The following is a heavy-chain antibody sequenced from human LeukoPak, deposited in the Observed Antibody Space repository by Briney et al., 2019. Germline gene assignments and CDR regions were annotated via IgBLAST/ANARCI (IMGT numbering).Heavy chain of an antibody. Sequence: GGSLRLSCAASGFTFSSYAMQWVRQAPGKGLEWVAVISYDGSNKYYADSVKGRFTISRDNSKNTLYLQMNSLRAEDTAVYYCARDRLKLVVVVAATYYYYYGMDVWGQGTTVTVSS. CDR3: ARDRLKLVVVVAATYYYYYGMDV. CDR1: GFTFSSYA. CDR2: ISYDGSNK. D-gene: IGHD2-15*01. V-gene: IGHV3-30-3*01. J-gene: IGHJ6*02.